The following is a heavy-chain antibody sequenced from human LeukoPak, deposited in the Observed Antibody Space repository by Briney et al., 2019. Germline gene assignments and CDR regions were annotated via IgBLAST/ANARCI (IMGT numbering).Heavy chain of an antibody. CDR2: INPNSGGT. Sequence: ASVKVSCTASGYTFTGYYMHWVRQAPGQGLEWMGWINPNSGGTNYAQKFQGRVTMTRDTSISTAYMELSRLRSDDTAVYYCARDPLVLYYMDVWGKGTTVTVSS. CDR1: GYTFTGYY. V-gene: IGHV1-2*02. D-gene: IGHD3-10*01. J-gene: IGHJ6*03. CDR3: ARDPLVLYYMDV.